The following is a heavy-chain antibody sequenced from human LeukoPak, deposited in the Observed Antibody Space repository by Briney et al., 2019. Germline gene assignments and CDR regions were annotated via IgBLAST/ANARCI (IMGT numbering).Heavy chain of an antibody. J-gene: IGHJ4*02. Sequence: ASVKVSCKASVYTFTNYYMHWVRQAPGQGLEWLGLITPSGGSTWYAQKFQGRVTITRDMATSTDYMELRSLRSADAAVYYCASLAQHRYYYDTSAYRYYFDYWGQGTLVTVSS. CDR2: ITPSGGST. CDR3: ASLAQHRYYYDTSAYRYYFDY. V-gene: IGHV1-46*01. CDR1: VYTFTNYY. D-gene: IGHD3-22*01.